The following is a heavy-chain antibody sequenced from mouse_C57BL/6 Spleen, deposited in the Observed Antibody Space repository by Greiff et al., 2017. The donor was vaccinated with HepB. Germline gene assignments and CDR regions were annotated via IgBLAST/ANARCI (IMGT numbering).Heavy chain of an antibody. CDR1: GFTFSSYA. CDR3: AREDYYGRAMDY. J-gene: IGHJ4*01. D-gene: IGHD1-1*01. V-gene: IGHV5-4*01. Sequence: EVQGVESGGGLVKPGGSLKLSCAASGFTFSSYAMSWVRQTPEKRLEWVATISDGGSYTYYPDNVKGRFTISRDNAKNNLYLQMSHLKSEDTAMYYCAREDYYGRAMDYWGQGTSVTVSS. CDR2: ISDGGSYT.